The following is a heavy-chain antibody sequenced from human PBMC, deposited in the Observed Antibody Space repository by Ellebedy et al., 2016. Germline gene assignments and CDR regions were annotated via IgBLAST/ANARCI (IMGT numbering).Heavy chain of an antibody. D-gene: IGHD1-14*01. J-gene: IGHJ4*02. Sequence: GESLKISCAAAGFTFRRYSMNWVRQAPGKGLEWVSTLSSTSTYIYYVDSVKGRFTISRDNASDSLSLQMNSLRAEDTAVYYCSRDISLRDPGGFDFWGQGTLVTVSS. CDR1: GFTFRRYS. V-gene: IGHV3-21*01. CDR2: LSSTSTYI. CDR3: SRDISLRDPGGFDF.